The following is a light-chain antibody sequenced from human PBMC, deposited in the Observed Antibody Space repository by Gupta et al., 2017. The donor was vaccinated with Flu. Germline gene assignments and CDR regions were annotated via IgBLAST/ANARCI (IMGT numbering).Light chain of an antibody. V-gene: IGKV3-15*01. CDR3: QQYSRWPLT. CDR1: QSVSTD. J-gene: IGKJ4*01. Sequence: EIVMTQSPATLSVSPGERATLSCRASQSVSTDLAWYQQRPGQAPRLLIYGASTRATGIPARFSVSGSGTXFTLTIXSLQSEDVAVYYCQQYSRWPLTFGXGTRVEIK. CDR2: GAS.